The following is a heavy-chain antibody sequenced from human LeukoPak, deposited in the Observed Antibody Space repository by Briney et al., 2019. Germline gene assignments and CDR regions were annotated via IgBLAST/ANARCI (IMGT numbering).Heavy chain of an antibody. CDR3: ARGRIFSVGGWFNRGDYFDY. J-gene: IGHJ4*02. CDR1: GGSVSSGRYY. Sequence: SETLSLTCTVSGGSVSSGRYYWSWIRQPPGKGLEWLGYIYYRGSTNYNPSLKSRVTISVDTSKNQFSLKLSSVTAADTAVYYCARGRIFSVGGWFNRGDYFDYWGQGTLVTVSS. V-gene: IGHV4-61*01. CDR2: IYYRGST. D-gene: IGHD6-19*01.